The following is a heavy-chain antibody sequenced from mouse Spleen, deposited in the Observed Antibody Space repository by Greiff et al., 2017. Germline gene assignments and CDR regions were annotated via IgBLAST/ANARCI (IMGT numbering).Heavy chain of an antibody. CDR2: ISSGGGNT. D-gene: IGHD1-1*01. V-gene: IGHV5-9*04. J-gene: IGHJ4*01. CDR1: GFTFSSYA. Sequence: EVKVVESGGGLVKLGGSLKLSCAASGFTFSSYAMSWVRQTPEKRLEWVATISSGGGNTYYPDSVKGRFTISRDNAKNTLYLQMSSLKSEDTAMYYCARHPVGRAMDYWGQGTSVTVSS. CDR3: ARHPVGRAMDY.